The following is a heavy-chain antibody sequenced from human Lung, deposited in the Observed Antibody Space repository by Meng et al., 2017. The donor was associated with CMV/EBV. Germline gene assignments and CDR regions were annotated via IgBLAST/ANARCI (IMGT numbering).Heavy chain of an antibody. J-gene: IGHJ4*02. D-gene: IGHD3-10*01. Sequence: QPQLQESGPGLVKPSETLSLTCTVFGGSISSNGYYWDWVRQPPGKGLEWIGAIYHSGSTSYNPSLQSRVTMFVDTSKNQFSLMLTSVTATDTAVYYCARRRGGSGRDCWGQGTLVTVSS. CDR1: GGSISSNGYY. V-gene: IGHV4-39*01. CDR2: IYHSGST. CDR3: ARRRGGSGRDC.